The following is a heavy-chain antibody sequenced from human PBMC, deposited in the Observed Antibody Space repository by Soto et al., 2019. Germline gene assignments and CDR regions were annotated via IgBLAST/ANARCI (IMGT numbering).Heavy chain of an antibody. CDR2: ISYDGSNK. V-gene: IGHV3-30*18. CDR1: GFTFSSYG. Sequence: GGSLRLSCAASGFTFSSYGMHWVRQAPGKGLEWVAVISYDGSNKYYADSVKGRFTISRDNSKNTLYLQMNSLRAEDTAVYYCAKEEGSSSWYNYWGQGTLVTVSS. D-gene: IGHD6-13*01. J-gene: IGHJ4*02. CDR3: AKEEGSSSWYNY.